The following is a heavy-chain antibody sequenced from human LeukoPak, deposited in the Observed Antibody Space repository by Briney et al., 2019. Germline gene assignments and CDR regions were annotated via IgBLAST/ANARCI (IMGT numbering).Heavy chain of an antibody. CDR2: INSNTGGT. CDR3: ARAKAEVVVVPAAIFGWFDP. CDR1: GYTFTDYF. V-gene: IGHV1-2*02. Sequence: ASVKVSCKASGYTFTDYFMHWVRQAPGQGLEWMGWINSNTGGTNYAQKFQGRVTMTRDTSISTAYMELSRLRSDDTAVYYCARAKAEVVVVPAAIFGWFDPWGQGTLVTVSS. J-gene: IGHJ5*02. D-gene: IGHD2-2*01.